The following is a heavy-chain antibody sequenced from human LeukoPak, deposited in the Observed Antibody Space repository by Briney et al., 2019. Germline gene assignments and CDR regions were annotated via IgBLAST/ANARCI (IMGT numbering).Heavy chain of an antibody. D-gene: IGHD4-23*01. CDR2: IIPIFGTA. CDR1: GGTFSSYA. V-gene: IGHV1-69*05. J-gene: IGHJ4*02. Sequence: SVKVSCKASGGTFSSYAISWVRQAPGQGLEWMGRIIPIFGTANYAQKFQGRVTITTDESTSTAYMELSSLRSEDTAVYYCARGTVELGVDFDYWGQGTLVTVSS. CDR3: ARGTVELGVDFDY.